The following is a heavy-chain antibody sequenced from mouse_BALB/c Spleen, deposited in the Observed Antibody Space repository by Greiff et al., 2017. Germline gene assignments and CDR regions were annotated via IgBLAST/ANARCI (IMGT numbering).Heavy chain of an antibody. V-gene: IGHV14-3*02. J-gene: IGHJ4*01. CDR3: ARGGYYAMDY. CDR1: GFNIKDTY. CDR2: IDPANGNT. Sequence: VQLQQSGAELVKPGASVKLSCTASGFNIKDTYMPWVKQRPEQGLEWIGRIDPANGNTKYDPKFQGKATITADTSSNTAYLQLSSLTSEDTAVYYCARGGYYAMDYWGQGTSVTVSS.